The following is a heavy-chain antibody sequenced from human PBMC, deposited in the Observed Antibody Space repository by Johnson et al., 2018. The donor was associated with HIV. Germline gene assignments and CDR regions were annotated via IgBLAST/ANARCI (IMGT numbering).Heavy chain of an antibody. CDR2: IYSGGST. V-gene: IGHV3-53*01. Sequence: VQLVESGGGLIQPGGSLRLSCAASGFTVSSNYMSWVRQAPGKGLEWVSVIYSGGSTYYADSVKGRFTLSRDNAKNSLYLQMNSLRAEDTAVYYCARDGYSSGWYGNDAFDIWGQGTMVTVSS. CDR3: ARDGYSSGWYGNDAFDI. D-gene: IGHD6-19*01. J-gene: IGHJ3*02. CDR1: GFTVSSNY.